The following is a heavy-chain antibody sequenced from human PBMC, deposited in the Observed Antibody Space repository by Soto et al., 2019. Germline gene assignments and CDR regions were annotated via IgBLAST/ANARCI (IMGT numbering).Heavy chain of an antibody. Sequence: SETLSLTCGVFSGSLTDHYWTWIRQTPGKGLEWIGEINHSGITDYNPSLKSRVTLSLDTSKNQFSLKVTALTAADTAVYYCARGKPSGYRFGPRNFFYYGMDVWGPGTTVTVS. V-gene: IGHV4-34*01. D-gene: IGHD5-18*01. CDR3: ARGKPSGYRFGPRNFFYYGMDV. CDR1: SGSLTDHY. CDR2: INHSGIT. J-gene: IGHJ6*02.